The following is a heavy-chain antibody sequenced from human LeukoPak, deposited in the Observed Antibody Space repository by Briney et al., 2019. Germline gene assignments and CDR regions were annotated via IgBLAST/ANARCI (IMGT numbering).Heavy chain of an antibody. Sequence: SETLSLTCSVSGGYISSYYWSWIRQPAGKGLESIGHISTSGSTNYNPSLKSRVTMSVDTSKNQFSLKLSSVTAADTAVYYCARGTGGSAALWFGEFDYWGQGTLVTVSS. CDR2: ISTSGST. CDR1: GGYISSYY. CDR3: ARGTGGSAALWFGEFDY. J-gene: IGHJ4*02. V-gene: IGHV4-4*07. D-gene: IGHD3-10*01.